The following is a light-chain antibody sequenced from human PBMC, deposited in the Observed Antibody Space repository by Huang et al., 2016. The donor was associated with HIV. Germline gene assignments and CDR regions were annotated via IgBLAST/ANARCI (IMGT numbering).Light chain of an antibody. CDR2: GAS. J-gene: IGKJ2*01. CDR3: QQYDNLPYT. Sequence: DIQMTQSPSSLSASVGDRVTITCRASQSISNYLNWYQQKPGKAPKLLIYGASNVETGVPSSFTASGSGTHFTFTISSLQPEDIATYYCQQYDNLPYTFGQGTKLEIK. CDR1: QSISNY. V-gene: IGKV1-33*01.